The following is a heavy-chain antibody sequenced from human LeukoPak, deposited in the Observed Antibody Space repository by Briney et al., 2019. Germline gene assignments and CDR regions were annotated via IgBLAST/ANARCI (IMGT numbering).Heavy chain of an antibody. CDR1: GGSISNHY. V-gene: IGHV4-59*11. Sequence: PSETLSLTCTVSGGSISNHYWSWIRQPPGKGLEWIGYIYYSGSTNYNPSLKSRVTISVDTSKNQFSLKLSSVTAADTAVYYCARYVWGSYPTFEDYWGQGTLVTVSS. J-gene: IGHJ4*02. D-gene: IGHD3-16*02. CDR2: IYYSGST. CDR3: ARYVWGSYPTFEDY.